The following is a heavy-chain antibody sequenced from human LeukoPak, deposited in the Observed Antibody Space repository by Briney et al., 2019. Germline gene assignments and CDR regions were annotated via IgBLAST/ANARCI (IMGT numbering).Heavy chain of an antibody. Sequence: GASVKVSCKASGGTFSSYAVSWVRLTPGQGLEWLGGIIPVFGTTTYAQKFQAKVTMTADKSTNTAYLEISSLTSDDTAVYYCARCSRGDSSNFYAVLQYWGQGTQVTVSS. CDR1: GGTFSSYA. CDR3: ARCSRGDSSNFYAVLQY. D-gene: IGHD3-22*01. J-gene: IGHJ4*02. V-gene: IGHV1-69*06. CDR2: IIPVFGTT.